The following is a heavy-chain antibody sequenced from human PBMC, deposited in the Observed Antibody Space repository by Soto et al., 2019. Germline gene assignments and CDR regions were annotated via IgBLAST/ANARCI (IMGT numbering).Heavy chain of an antibody. V-gene: IGHV1-3*01. D-gene: IGHD1-26*01. J-gene: IGHJ4*02. CDR1: GYIFTSYV. CDR2: INAGNGNT. CDR3: ARGNQELDY. Sequence: QVQIAQSGAEVKKPGASVRVSCKASGYIFTSYVMHWVRQAPGQRLEWMGWINAGNGNTKYSPKYQGRVTITRDTSASAAHMDLSSLTSEDTAVYFCARGNQELDYWGQGTLVTVSS.